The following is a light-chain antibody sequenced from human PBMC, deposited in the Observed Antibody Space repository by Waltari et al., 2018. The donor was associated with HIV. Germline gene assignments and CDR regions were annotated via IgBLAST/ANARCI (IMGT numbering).Light chain of an antibody. Sequence: DIVMSQSPDSLAVSLGERATINCKSSQSVLYSSNNKNYLAWNQQKQGKPPKLLFYWACTGESVVPTLFSGGGAGTDFALTISSLQAEDVAVYYCQQFYTSPLPFGGGTKVEI. CDR1: QSVLYSSNNKNY. J-gene: IGKJ4*01. CDR3: QQFYTSPLP. V-gene: IGKV4-1*01. CDR2: WAC.